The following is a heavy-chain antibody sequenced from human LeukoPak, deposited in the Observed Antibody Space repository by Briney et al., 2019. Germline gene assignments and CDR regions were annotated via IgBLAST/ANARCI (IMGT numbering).Heavy chain of an antibody. CDR1: GYTFTGYY. CDR2: INPNSGGT. J-gene: IGHJ4*02. Sequence: ASVKVSCKASGYTFTGYYMHWVRQAPGQGLEWMGRINPNSGGTNYAQKFQGRVTMTRDTSISTAHMELSRLRSDDTAVYYCARDAVWYYDFWSGYHTFDYWGQGTLVTVSS. V-gene: IGHV1-2*06. D-gene: IGHD3-3*01. CDR3: ARDAVWYYDFWSGYHTFDY.